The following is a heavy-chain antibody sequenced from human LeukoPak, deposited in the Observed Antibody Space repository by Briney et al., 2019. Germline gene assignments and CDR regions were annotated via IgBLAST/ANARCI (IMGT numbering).Heavy chain of an antibody. CDR2: IYSGGSA. V-gene: IGHV3-53*04. CDR3: VRDNGLL. CDR1: GGSISSTNW. Sequence: PSETLSLTCGVSGGSISSTNWWSWVRQAPGKGLEWVSVIYSGGSAYYADSVKGRFTISRHNSKNTLYLQMNSLRAEDTAVYYCVRDNGLLWGRGTLVTVSS. D-gene: IGHD2-2*03. J-gene: IGHJ2*01.